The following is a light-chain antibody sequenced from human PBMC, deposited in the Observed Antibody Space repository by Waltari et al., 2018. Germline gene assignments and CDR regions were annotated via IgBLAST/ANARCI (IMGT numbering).Light chain of an antibody. CDR3: CSYAGSYTGV. V-gene: IGLV2-11*01. CDR1: RSDVGGYNH. J-gene: IGLJ1*01. Sequence: QSALTQPRSVSGSPGPSVTIPCTGTRSDVGGYNHVSWYQQHPGKAPKLMIYDVSKRPSGVPDRFSGSKSGNTASLTISGLQADDEADYYCCSYAGSYTGVFGTGSKVTVL. CDR2: DVS.